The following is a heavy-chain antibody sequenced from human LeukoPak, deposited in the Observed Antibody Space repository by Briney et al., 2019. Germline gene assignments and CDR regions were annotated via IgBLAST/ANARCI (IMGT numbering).Heavy chain of an antibody. CDR2: ISSAGTT. CDR1: GFTVSSSY. V-gene: IGHV3-66*01. D-gene: IGHD6-13*01. Sequence: GGSLRLSCAASGFTVSSSYMSWVRQAPGKGLEWASIISSAGTTYYADSVKGRFTISRDNSKNTVYLQVNSLRDEDTAVYYCASDLEAANTYYFDYWGQGTMVTVSS. CDR3: ASDLEAANTYYFDY. J-gene: IGHJ4*02.